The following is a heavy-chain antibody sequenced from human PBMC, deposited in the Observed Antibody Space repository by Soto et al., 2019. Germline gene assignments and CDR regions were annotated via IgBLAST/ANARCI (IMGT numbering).Heavy chain of an antibody. CDR1: GDSVSNTNYF. CDR3: ARGKAAAPFYYYYYGMDV. D-gene: IGHD6-13*01. Sequence: SETLSLTCTVSGDSVSNTNYFWSWIRQPPGKGLEWIGYVYYTGTTDYNPSFKSRVTMSIDPSKNQFSLKVNSVTAADTAVYYCARGKAAAPFYYYYYGMDVWGQGTTVTVSS. J-gene: IGHJ6*02. V-gene: IGHV4-61*01. CDR2: VYYTGTT.